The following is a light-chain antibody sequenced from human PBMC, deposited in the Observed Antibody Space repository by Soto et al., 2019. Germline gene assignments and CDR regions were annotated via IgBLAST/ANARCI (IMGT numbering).Light chain of an antibody. CDR2: GAS. CDR1: QSVSSSY. Sequence: EIVLTQSPGTLSLSPGDRAILSSRASQSVSSSYLAWYQQKPGQAPRLLIYGASSRATGIPDRFSGSGSGRDFTLTISRLEPEDFAVFYCQQSGRSPYTFGQGTKLEIK. CDR3: QQSGRSPYT. V-gene: IGKV3-20*01. J-gene: IGKJ2*01.